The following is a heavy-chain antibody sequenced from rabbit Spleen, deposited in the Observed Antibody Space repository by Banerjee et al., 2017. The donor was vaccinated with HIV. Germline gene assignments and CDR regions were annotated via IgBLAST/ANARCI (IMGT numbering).Heavy chain of an antibody. CDR3: ARDAAGREDFNL. CDR1: GFSFSSSYY. D-gene: IGHD4-2*01. V-gene: IGHV1S40*01. CDR2: IAGGSSAFT. Sequence: KETGGDLVKPGASLRLTCTASGFSFSSSYYMCWVRQAPGKGLEWIACIAGGSSAFTYSATWAKGRFTCSKTSSTTVTLQMTSLTAADTATYFCARDAAGREDFNLWGPGTLVTVS. J-gene: IGHJ4*01.